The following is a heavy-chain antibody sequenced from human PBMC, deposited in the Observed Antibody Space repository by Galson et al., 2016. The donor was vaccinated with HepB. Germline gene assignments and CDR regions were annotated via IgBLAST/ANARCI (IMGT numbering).Heavy chain of an antibody. V-gene: IGHV1-69*13. J-gene: IGHJ4*02. CDR1: GGTFSSYA. CDR2: IIPIFGTA. D-gene: IGHD6-19*01. CDR3: ARDDRRSSSGWFIL. Sequence: SVKVSCKASGGTFSSYAISWVRQAPGQGLEWMGGIIPIFGTANYAQKFQGRVTITADESTRTADMGLRSLRYDDTAGYFCARDDRRSSSGWFILWGQGTLVTVSS.